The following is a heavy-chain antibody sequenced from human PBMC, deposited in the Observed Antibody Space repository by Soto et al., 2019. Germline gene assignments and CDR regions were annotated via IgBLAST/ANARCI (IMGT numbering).Heavy chain of an antibody. CDR1: GGSISSGGYS. Sequence: QLQLQESGSGLVKPSQTLSLTCAVSGGSISSGGYSWSWIRQPPGKGLEWIGYIYHSGSTYYNPSLKSRVTISVDRSKNQFSLKLSSVTAADTAVYYCARVVVVAASSLAFDPWGQGTLVTVSS. V-gene: IGHV4-30-2*01. D-gene: IGHD2-15*01. J-gene: IGHJ5*02. CDR3: ARVVVVAASSLAFDP. CDR2: IYHSGST.